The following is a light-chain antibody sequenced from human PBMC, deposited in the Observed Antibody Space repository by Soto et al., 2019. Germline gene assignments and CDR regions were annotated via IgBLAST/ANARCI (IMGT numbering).Light chain of an antibody. CDR2: DAS. Sequence: DIQMTQSPSSVSASLGDTVTITCRASQGILTYLSWYHQKPGKAPKLLIYDASSLESGVPSRFSGSGSGTEFTLTISSLQPDDFATYYCQQYNSYAYVTFGQGTKVDIK. CDR1: QGILTY. V-gene: IGKV1-16*01. J-gene: IGKJ1*01. CDR3: QQYNSYAYVT.